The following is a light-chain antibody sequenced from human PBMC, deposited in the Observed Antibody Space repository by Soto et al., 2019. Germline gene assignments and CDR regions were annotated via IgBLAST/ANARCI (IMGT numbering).Light chain of an antibody. CDR1: QSITIE. CDR3: QQRSTWPLT. J-gene: IGKJ5*01. CDR2: DAS. Sequence: EIVLTQSPATLSLSAGERATLSCRASQSITIELAWYQQKPGQAPRLLICDASNRATGIPARFRGSGSGTDFTLTISTLEPEDSAIYYCQQRSTWPLTFGQGTRLEIK. V-gene: IGKV3-11*01.